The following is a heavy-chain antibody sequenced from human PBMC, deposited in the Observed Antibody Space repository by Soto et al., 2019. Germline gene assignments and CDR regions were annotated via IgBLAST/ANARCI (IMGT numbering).Heavy chain of an antibody. CDR3: ARDGAYCGGDCYSLWYFDL. CDR1: GLTFSNYW. Sequence: EVQLVESGGGLVQPGGSLRLSCEAPGLTFSNYWMHWVRQAPGKGLVWVSRIHRDGTSTSYADSVKGRFTISRDNAKNTLYLQMTSLRAEDTAVYYCARDGAYCGGDCYSLWYFDLWGRGTLVTVSS. CDR2: IHRDGTST. D-gene: IGHD2-21*02. V-gene: IGHV3-74*01. J-gene: IGHJ2*01.